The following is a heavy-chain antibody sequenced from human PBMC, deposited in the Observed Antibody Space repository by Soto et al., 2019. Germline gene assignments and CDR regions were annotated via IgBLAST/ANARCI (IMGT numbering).Heavy chain of an antibody. V-gene: IGHV4-31*03. J-gene: IGHJ4*02. CDR3: ARDVLKSYYFDC. Sequence: SETLSLTCTVSGGSVNNGDYYWSWIRQHPGQGLEWIGYIYYSGSTYYNPSLRSRVTISVDTSKNQFSMKLDSVTAADTAAYYCARDVLKSYYFDCWGQGTLVTVSS. CDR1: GGSVNNGDYY. CDR2: IYYSGST.